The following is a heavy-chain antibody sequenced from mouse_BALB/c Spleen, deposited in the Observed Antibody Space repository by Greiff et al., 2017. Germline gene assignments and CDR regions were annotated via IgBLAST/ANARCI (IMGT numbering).Heavy chain of an antibody. CDR2: IYPGDGDT. D-gene: IGHD1-3*01. CDR1: GYTFTSYW. CDR3: ARRELELDYFDY. V-gene: IGHV1-87*01. J-gene: IGHJ2*01. Sequence: QVQLQQSGAELARPGASVKLSCKASGYTFTSYWMQWVKQRPGQGLEWIGAIYPGDGDTRYTQKFKGKATLTADKSSSTAYMQLSSLASEDSAVYYCARRELELDYFDYWGQGTTLTVSS.